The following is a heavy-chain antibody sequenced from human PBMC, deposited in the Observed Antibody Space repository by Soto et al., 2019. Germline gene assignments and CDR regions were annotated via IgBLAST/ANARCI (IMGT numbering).Heavy chain of an antibody. Sequence: GGSLRLSCAASGFTFSSYAMHWVRQAPGKGLEWVAVISYDGSNKYYADSVKGRFTISRDNSKNTLYLQMNSLRAEDTAVYYCLGIQLWARDPWGQGTLVTVSS. CDR1: GFTFSSYA. D-gene: IGHD5-18*01. J-gene: IGHJ5*02. CDR3: LGIQLWARDP. CDR2: ISYDGSNK. V-gene: IGHV3-30-3*01.